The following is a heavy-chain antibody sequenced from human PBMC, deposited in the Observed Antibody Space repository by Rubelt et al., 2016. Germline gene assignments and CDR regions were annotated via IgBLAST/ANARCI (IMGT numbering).Heavy chain of an antibody. D-gene: IGHD3-3*01. J-gene: IGHJ6*02. CDR1: GYTFTSYD. Sequence: QVQLVQSGAEVKKPGASVKVSCKASGYTFTSYDINWVRQATGQGLEWMGWMNPNRGNTGYAQKFQGRVTMTRNTSISTAYMELSSLRSEDTAVYYCARLSITIFGVVVYYYGMDVWGQGTTVTVSS. CDR3: ARLSITIFGVVVYYYGMDV. CDR2: MNPNRGNT. V-gene: IGHV1-8*01.